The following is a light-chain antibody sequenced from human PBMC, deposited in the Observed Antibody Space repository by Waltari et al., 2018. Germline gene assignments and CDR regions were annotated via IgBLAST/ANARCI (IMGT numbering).Light chain of an antibody. CDR3: QQLNSRA. CDR2: AAS. CDR1: QGISSY. V-gene: IGKV1-9*01. Sequence: DIQLTQSPSFLSASVGDRVTITCRASQGISSYLAWYQQKPGKAPKPLIYAASTLQTGVPSRFSGSGSGPEFTLTISSLQPEDFATYYCQQLNSRAFGQGTKVEVK. J-gene: IGKJ1*01.